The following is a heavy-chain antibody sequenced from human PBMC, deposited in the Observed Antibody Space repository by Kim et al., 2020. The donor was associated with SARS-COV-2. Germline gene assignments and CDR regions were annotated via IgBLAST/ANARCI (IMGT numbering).Heavy chain of an antibody. CDR3: ASGVMSQPLYGDYF. CDR2: IYYSGRT. J-gene: IGHJ1*01. D-gene: IGHD4-17*01. Sequence: SETLSLTCTVSGGSMSSGAYYWSWIRQPPGKGLEWIGYIYYSGRTYYNPSLRSRVTISLDTSMSQFSLSLNSVTSADTAVYFCASGVMSQPLYGDYF. CDR1: GGSMSSGAYY. V-gene: IGHV4-30-4*01.